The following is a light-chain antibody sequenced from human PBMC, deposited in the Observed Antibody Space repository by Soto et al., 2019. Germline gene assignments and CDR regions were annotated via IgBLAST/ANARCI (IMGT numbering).Light chain of an antibody. V-gene: IGKV1-9*01. J-gene: IGKJ5*01. CDR3: QQLMSYPIT. CDR2: AAS. Sequence: LTQSPATLSLSPGARATLSCRASQSVSSYLAWYQQKPGKAPKLLIYAASSLQSGVPSRFSGSGSGTEFTLTISSLQPEDFATYYCQQLMSYPITFGQGTRLEIK. CDR1: QSVSSY.